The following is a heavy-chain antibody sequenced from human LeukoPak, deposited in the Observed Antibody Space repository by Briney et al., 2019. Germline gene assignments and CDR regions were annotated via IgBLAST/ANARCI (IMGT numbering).Heavy chain of an antibody. Sequence: ASVKVSFKSTGYTFTAYYMQWVRQAPGQGLEWMGWISAYNGNTNYAQKLQGRVTMTTDTSTSTAYMELRSLRSDDTAVYYCARGGSYSSSFLYYYYYMDVWGKGTTVTVSS. CDR1: GYTFTAYY. V-gene: IGHV1-18*04. CDR2: ISAYNGNT. J-gene: IGHJ6*03. D-gene: IGHD6-6*01. CDR3: ARGGSYSSSFLYYYYYMDV.